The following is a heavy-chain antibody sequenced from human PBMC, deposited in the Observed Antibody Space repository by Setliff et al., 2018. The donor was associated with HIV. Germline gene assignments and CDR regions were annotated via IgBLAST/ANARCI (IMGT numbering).Heavy chain of an antibody. Sequence: PGGSLRLSCAASGFTFSNYWMNWVRQAPGRGLEWVANIKQDGSEEYYVDSVKGRFTISRDNSKNTLYLQMNSLRAEDTAVYYCALAGRAVYYWGQGTLVTVSS. J-gene: IGHJ4*02. CDR1: GFTFSNYW. D-gene: IGHD6-19*01. CDR2: IKQDGSEE. CDR3: ALAGRAVYY. V-gene: IGHV3-7*01.